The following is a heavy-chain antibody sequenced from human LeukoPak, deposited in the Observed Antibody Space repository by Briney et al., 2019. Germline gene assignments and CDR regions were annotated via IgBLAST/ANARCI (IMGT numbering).Heavy chain of an antibody. CDR2: ISVNACAM. CDR3: VRDGYYDSSGYYYAYYFDY. V-gene: IGHV3-48*03. Sequence: PGGSLRLSCTVSGFTFSNYEMNWVRQAPGKGLEWISFISVNACAMYYEDSVKGRFTISRDNAKNSLYLQINSLRVEDTAVYFCVRDGYYDSSGYYYAYYFDYWGQGTLVTVSS. CDR1: GFTFSNYE. J-gene: IGHJ4*02. D-gene: IGHD3-22*01.